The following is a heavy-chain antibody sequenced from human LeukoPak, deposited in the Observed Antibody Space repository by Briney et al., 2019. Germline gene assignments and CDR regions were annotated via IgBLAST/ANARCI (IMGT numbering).Heavy chain of an antibody. J-gene: IGHJ4*02. V-gene: IGHV3-53*01. D-gene: IGHD2-15*01. CDR3: ARRAGSYSHSYDY. CDR1: GFTVSSNS. CDR2: IYSAGSI. Sequence: PGGSLRLSCTVSGFTVSSNSMSWVRQAPGKGLEWVSFIYSAGSIYYSDSVKGRFTISIDNSKNTLYLQMNSPRAEDTAVYYCARRAGSYSHSYDYWGQGTLVTVSS.